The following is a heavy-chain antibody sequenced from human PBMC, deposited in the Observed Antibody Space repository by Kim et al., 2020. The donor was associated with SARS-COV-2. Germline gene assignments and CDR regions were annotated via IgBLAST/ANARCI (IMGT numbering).Heavy chain of an antibody. J-gene: IGHJ3*01. CDR2: IMSIFNAA. D-gene: IGHD6-19*01. CDR1: GGTFGSYA. V-gene: IGHV1-69*13. Sequence: SVKVSCKASGGTFGSYAISWVRQAPGQGLEWMGGIMSIFNAANYAQKFQGRVTITADESTSTAYMERSSLRSDDTAMYYCAKGWVAVAALGGAFDLWGPGTKVTVSS. CDR3: AKGWVAVAALGGAFDL.